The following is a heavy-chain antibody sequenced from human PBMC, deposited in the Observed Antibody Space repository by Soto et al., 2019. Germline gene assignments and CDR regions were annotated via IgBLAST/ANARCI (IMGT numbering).Heavy chain of an antibody. CDR2: ISYDGSNK. D-gene: IGHD2-2*01. CDR3: AKDSTGCSSTSCYAGYYFDY. V-gene: IGHV3-30*18. J-gene: IGHJ4*02. Sequence: GGSLRLSCAASGFTFSSYGMHWVRQAPGKGLEWVAVISYDGSNKYYADSVKGRFTISRDNSKNTLYLQMNSLRAEDTAVYYCAKDSTGCSSTSCYAGYYFDYWGQGTLVTVSS. CDR1: GFTFSSYG.